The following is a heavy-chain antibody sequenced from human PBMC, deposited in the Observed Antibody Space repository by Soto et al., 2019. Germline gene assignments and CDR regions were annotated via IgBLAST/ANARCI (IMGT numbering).Heavy chain of an antibody. Sequence: QVQLQESGPGLFKPSQTLSLPCTVSCGSICRGGYYWSWLRQHPRKGLEWIGYIYNSGSTYYNPYLKSRVTISVYTSKNPFSLKLSSVTDADTAVYYCARAKKGIAGAENWFDPWGQGTLVTVSA. V-gene: IGHV4-31*03. CDR2: IYNSGST. D-gene: IGHD6-13*01. CDR1: CGSICRGGYY. CDR3: ARAKKGIAGAENWFDP. J-gene: IGHJ5*02.